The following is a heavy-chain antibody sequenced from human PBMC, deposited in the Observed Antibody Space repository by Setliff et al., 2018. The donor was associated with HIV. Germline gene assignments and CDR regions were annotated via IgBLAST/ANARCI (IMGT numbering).Heavy chain of an antibody. CDR2: INPNSGGT. D-gene: IGHD6-19*01. Sequence: ASVKVSCKASGYTFTDYYMHWVRQAPGQGLEWMGRINPNSGGTNYVQKFQGRVTITRDTSANTAYMELSSLRSEDTAVYYCARGSCSGCYLSDYWGLGTLVTVSS. CDR1: GYTFTDYY. V-gene: IGHV1-2*06. CDR3: ARGSCSGCYLSDY. J-gene: IGHJ4*02.